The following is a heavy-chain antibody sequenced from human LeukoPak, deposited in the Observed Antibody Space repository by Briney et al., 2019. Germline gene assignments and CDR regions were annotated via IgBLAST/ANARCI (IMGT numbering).Heavy chain of an antibody. CDR1: GGSISSHY. J-gene: IGHJ3*02. CDR3: ARVRRRSYYDSSGYYDRRAFDI. V-gene: IGHV4-59*11. Sequence: ETLSLTCPVSGGSISSHYWSWIRQPPGKGLEWIGYIYYSGSTNYNPSLKSRVTISVDTSKNQFSLKLSSVTAADTAVYYCARVRRRSYYDSSGYYDRRAFDIWGQGTMVTVSS. CDR2: IYYSGST. D-gene: IGHD3-22*01.